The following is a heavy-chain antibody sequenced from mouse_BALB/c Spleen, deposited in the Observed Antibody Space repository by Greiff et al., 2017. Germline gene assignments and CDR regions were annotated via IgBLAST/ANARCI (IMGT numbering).Heavy chain of an antibody. CDR1: GFTFSSYA. D-gene: IGHD3-3*01. CDR2: ISSGGSYT. CDR3: ARQRDGFDY. V-gene: IGHV5-9-3*01. Sequence: EVQLVESGGGLVKPGGSLKLSCAASGFTFSSYAMSWVRQTPEKRLEWVATISSGGSYTYYPDSVKGRFTISRDNAKNTLYLQMSSLRSEDTAMYYCARQRDGFDYWGQGTTLTVSS. J-gene: IGHJ2*01.